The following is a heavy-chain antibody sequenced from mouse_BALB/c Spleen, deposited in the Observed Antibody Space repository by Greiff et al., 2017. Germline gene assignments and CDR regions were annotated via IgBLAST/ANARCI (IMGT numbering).Heavy chain of an antibody. J-gene: IGHJ4*01. D-gene: IGHD2-10*01. CDR2: IWGDGST. Sequence: VKLMESGPGLVAPSQSLSITCTVSGFSLTGYGVNWVRQPPGKGLEWLGMIWGDGSTDYNSALKSRLSISKDNSKSQVFLKMNSTQTDDTARYYCASGKAYCRNYYYAMDYWGQGTSVTVSS. CDR1: GFSLTGYG. V-gene: IGHV2-6-7*01. CDR3: ASGKAYCRNYYYAMDY.